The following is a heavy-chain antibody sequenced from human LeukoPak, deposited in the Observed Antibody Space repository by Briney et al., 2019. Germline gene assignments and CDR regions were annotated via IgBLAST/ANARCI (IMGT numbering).Heavy chain of an antibody. CDR2: VSGNGGNT. Sequence: GGSLRLSCAASGFTFDDYAMHWVRQVPGKGLEWVSLVSGNGGNTYYADSVKGRFTISRDNSKNSLYLQMDSLRTEDTALYYCAKDISNWNSRHFDYWGQGTLVTVSS. D-gene: IGHD1-7*01. V-gene: IGHV3-43*02. J-gene: IGHJ4*02. CDR1: GFTFDDYA. CDR3: AKDISNWNSRHFDY.